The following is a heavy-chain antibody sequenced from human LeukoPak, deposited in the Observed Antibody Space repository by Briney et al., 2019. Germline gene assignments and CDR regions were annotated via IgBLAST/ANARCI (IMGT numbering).Heavy chain of an antibody. Sequence: GGSLRLSCAASGFTFSSSALTWVRQAPGRGLEWVSSICDSGGCTYYADSVKGRFTISRDNSKDTLYLQLNSLRAEDTALYYCAKLDLSDGNSHYWGQGTLVTVSS. CDR1: GFTFSSSA. V-gene: IGHV3-23*01. D-gene: IGHD4-23*01. J-gene: IGHJ4*02. CDR2: ICDSGGCT. CDR3: AKLDLSDGNSHY.